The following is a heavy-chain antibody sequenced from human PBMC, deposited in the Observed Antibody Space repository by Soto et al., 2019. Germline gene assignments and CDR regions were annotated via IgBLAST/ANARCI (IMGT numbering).Heavy chain of an antibody. CDR1: GYSFSNYW. D-gene: IGHD5-18*01. CDR2: IYPGDSDT. Sequence: GESLKISCKGSGYSFSNYWIGWVRQMPGKGLEWMGIIYPGDSDTRYSPSLQGKVTISADKSISTAYLQWSSLKASDTAMYFCARRVEDTAMVYDAFDIWGQGTMVTVSS. CDR3: ARRVEDTAMVYDAFDI. V-gene: IGHV5-51*01. J-gene: IGHJ3*02.